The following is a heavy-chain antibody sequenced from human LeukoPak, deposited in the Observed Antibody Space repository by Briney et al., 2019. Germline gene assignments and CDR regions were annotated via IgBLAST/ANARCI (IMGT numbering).Heavy chain of an antibody. J-gene: IGHJ5*02. Sequence: NPSETLSLTCTVSGGSISSGDYYWSWIRQPPGKGLEWIGYIYYSGSTYYNPSLKSRVTISVDTSKDQFSLKLSSVTAADTAVYYCARRFLEWLNWFDPWGQGTLVTVSS. CDR3: ARRFLEWLNWFDP. D-gene: IGHD3-3*01. CDR2: IYYSGST. CDR1: GGSISSGDYY. V-gene: IGHV4-30-4*08.